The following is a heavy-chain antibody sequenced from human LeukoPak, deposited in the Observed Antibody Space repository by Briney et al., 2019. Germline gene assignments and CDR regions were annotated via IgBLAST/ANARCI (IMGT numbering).Heavy chain of an antibody. CDR3: AREGYDFWSGYYFPDY. D-gene: IGHD3-3*01. CDR1: GGSISSSSYY. J-gene: IGHJ4*02. Sequence: SSETLSLTCTVSGGSISSSSYYWGWIRQPPGKGLEWIGSIYYSGSTYYNPSLKSRVTISVDTSKNQFSLKLSSVTAADTAVYYCAREGYDFWSGYYFPDYWGRGTPVTVSS. V-gene: IGHV4-39*07. CDR2: IYYSGST.